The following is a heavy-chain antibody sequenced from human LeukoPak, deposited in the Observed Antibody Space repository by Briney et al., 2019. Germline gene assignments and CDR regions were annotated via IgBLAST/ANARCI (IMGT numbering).Heavy chain of an antibody. CDR3: AKIMALYCSGDSCNEIDY. V-gene: IGHV3-23*01. CDR1: GFSFSSYA. CDR2: ISHSAYTT. D-gene: IGHD2-15*01. Sequence: GGSLRLSCAAPGFSFSSYAMSWVRQAPGKGLEWVSTISHSAYTTYYADSVKGRFTISRDSSKSTLYLQMNSLRADDTAVYYCAKIMALYCSGDSCNEIDYWGQGTLVTVSS. J-gene: IGHJ4*02.